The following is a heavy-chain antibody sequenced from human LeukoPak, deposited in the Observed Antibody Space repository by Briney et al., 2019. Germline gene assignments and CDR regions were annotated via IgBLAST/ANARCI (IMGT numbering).Heavy chain of an antibody. CDR3: AKSTGYSYGYFDY. CDR2: ISGSGRST. Sequence: LTGGSLRLSCAGSGFTFSSYAMSWVRQAPGKGLEWVSAISGSGRSTYYPDSVKGRFTISRDNSKNTLYLQMNNLRAEDTAVYYCAKSTGYSYGYFDYWGQGTLVTVSS. J-gene: IGHJ4*02. CDR1: GFTFSSYA. D-gene: IGHD5-18*01. V-gene: IGHV3-23*01.